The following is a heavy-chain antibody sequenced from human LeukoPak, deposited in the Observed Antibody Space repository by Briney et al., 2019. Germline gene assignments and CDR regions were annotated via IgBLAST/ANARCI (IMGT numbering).Heavy chain of an antibody. V-gene: IGHV3-23*01. J-gene: IGHJ4*02. CDR1: GFTFSNYA. CDR3: AKDRGRNGGEDFDY. CDR2: ITGNTANT. D-gene: IGHD3-10*01. Sequence: GGSLRLSCAASGFTFSNYAMTWVRLAPGKGLEWVSAITGNTANTYYADSVKGRFTIPRDNSKNTVYLQMNSLRAEDTAVYYCAKDRGRNGGEDFDYWGQGTLVTVSS.